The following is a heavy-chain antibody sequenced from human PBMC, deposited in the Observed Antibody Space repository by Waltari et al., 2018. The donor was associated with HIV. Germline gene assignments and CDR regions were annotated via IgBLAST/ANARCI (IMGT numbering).Heavy chain of an antibody. CDR3: TRGLALHIAAPGADV. Sequence: QSPTEVRRPGASVRVSCRISGYKFVNHDITWMRQAAGEGLEWMGCINPKTGDTHYLEKYRGRLTLTRNISAATAFLDLTNLTRDDTATYYCTRGLALHIAAPGADVWGQGTTVIV. CDR2: INPKTGDT. J-gene: IGHJ6*02. D-gene: IGHD4-17*01. CDR1: GYKFVNHD. V-gene: IGHV1-8*01.